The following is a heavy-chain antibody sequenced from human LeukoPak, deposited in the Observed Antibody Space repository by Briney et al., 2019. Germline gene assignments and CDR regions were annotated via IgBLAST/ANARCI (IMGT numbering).Heavy chain of an antibody. Sequence: GGSLRLSCAASGFTFSSYSMNWVRQAPGKGLEWVSSISSSSSYIYYADSVKGRFTISIDNAKNSLYLQMNSLRAEDTAVYYCARLPDPYSYGDYWGQGTLVTVSS. J-gene: IGHJ4*02. V-gene: IGHV3-21*01. CDR2: ISSSSSYI. D-gene: IGHD5-18*01. CDR1: GFTFSSYS. CDR3: ARLPDPYSYGDY.